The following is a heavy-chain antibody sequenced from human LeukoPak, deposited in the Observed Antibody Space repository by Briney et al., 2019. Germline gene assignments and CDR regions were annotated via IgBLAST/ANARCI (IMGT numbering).Heavy chain of an antibody. Sequence: PSETLSLTCTVSGGSISSGYYWGWIRQPPGKGLEGIESIYHSGSTYYNPSLKSRVTISVDTSKNQFSLNLSSVTAADTAVYYCARDTQYSSYKLFPTYYYYYYMDVWGKGTTVTVSS. CDR3: ARDTQYSSYKLFPTYYYYYYMDV. CDR1: GGSISSGYY. J-gene: IGHJ6*03. D-gene: IGHD6-6*01. CDR2: IYHSGST. V-gene: IGHV4-38-2*02.